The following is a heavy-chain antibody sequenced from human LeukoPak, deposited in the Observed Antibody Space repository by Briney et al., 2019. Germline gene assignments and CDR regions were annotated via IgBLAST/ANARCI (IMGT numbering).Heavy chain of an antibody. CDR2: IYTGGST. Sequence: PSETLSLICNVSGGSSRYYYWSWMRQPAGKGLEWIGRIYTGGSTNYNPSLESRVTMSVDTSKNQFSLKLSSVTAADTAVYYCARDRFVKGIAAAWDYWGQGTLVTVSS. CDR3: ARDRFVKGIAAAWDY. J-gene: IGHJ4*02. CDR1: GGSSRYYY. V-gene: IGHV4-4*07. D-gene: IGHD6-13*01.